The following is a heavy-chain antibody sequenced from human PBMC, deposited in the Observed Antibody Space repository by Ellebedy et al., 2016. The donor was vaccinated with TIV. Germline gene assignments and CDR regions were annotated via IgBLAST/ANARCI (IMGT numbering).Heavy chain of an antibody. CDR1: GFTVSSNY. D-gene: IGHD4-11*01. Sequence: GESLKISCAASGFTVSSNYMSWVRQAPGKGLEWVSVIYSGGSTYYADSVKGRFTISRHNSKNTLYLQMNSLGAEDTAVYYCAICRYSYYYYYMDVWGKGTTVTVSS. CDR3: AICRYSYYYYYMDV. J-gene: IGHJ6*03. V-gene: IGHV3-53*04. CDR2: IYSGGST.